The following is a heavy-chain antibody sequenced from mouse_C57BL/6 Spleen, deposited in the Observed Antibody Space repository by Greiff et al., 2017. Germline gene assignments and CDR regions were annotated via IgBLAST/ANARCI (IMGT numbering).Heavy chain of an antibody. D-gene: IGHD1-1*01. CDR2: INPNNGGT. CDR3: ATLYYYGSSYGYFDV. J-gene: IGHJ1*03. Sequence: EVQLQQSGPELVKPGASVKISCKASGYTFTDYYMNWVKQSHGKSLEWIGDINPNNGGTSYNQKFKGKATLTVDKSSSTAYMELRSLTSEDSAVYYCATLYYYGSSYGYFDVWGTGTTVTVSS. CDR1: GYTFTDYY. V-gene: IGHV1-26*01.